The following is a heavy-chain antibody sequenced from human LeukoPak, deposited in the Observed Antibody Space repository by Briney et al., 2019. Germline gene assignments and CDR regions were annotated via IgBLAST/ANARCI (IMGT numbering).Heavy chain of an antibody. J-gene: IGHJ3*02. D-gene: IGHD5-18*01. CDR1: GFTVSSNY. CDR2: IYSGGST. Sequence: PGGSLRLSCAASGFTVSSNYMSWVRQAPGKGLEWVSVIYSGGSTYYADSVKGRFTISRDNSKNTLYLQMNSLRAEDTAVYYCAGSTAMVKADAFDIWGQGTMVTVSS. CDR3: AGSTAMVKADAFDI. V-gene: IGHV3-66*01.